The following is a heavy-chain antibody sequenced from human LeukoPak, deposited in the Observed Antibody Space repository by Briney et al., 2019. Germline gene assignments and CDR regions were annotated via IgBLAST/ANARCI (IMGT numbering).Heavy chain of an antibody. CDR3: ARGYCSGGTGYDARNHFDY. CDR2: IYYSGST. J-gene: IGHJ4*02. Sequence: SETLSLTCSVSGGSISTYYWSWLRQPPGKGLEWIGHIYYSGSTNYNPSLKSRLTMSIDTSKKQFSLKLSSVTAADTAVYYCARGYCSGGTGYDARNHFDYWGQGTLVTVSS. CDR1: GGSISTYY. V-gene: IGHV4-59*01. D-gene: IGHD2-15*01.